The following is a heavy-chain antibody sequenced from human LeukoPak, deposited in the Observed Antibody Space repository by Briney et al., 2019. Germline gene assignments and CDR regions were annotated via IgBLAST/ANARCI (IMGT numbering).Heavy chain of an antibody. CDR2: IIPIFGTA. Sequence: ASVNVSCKASVGTFSSYAISWVRQAPGQGLEWMGGIIPIFGTANYAQKFQGRVTITTDESTSTAYMELSSLRSEDTAVYYCARARYYCSSTSCSFDYWGQGTLVTVSS. V-gene: IGHV1-69*05. J-gene: IGHJ4*02. D-gene: IGHD2-2*01. CDR1: VGTFSSYA. CDR3: ARARYYCSSTSCSFDY.